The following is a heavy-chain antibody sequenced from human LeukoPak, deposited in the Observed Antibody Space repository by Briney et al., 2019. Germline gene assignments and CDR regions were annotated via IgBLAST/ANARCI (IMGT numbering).Heavy chain of an antibody. CDR3: ASGRVTVVRGPALFFDY. J-gene: IGHJ4*02. Sequence: SETLSLTCAVSGGSISSSNWWSWVRQPPGKGLEWIGEIYHSGSTNYNPSLKSRVTISVDKSKNQFSLKLSSVTAADTAVYYCASGRVTVVRGPALFFDYWGQGTLVTVSS. CDR1: GGSISSSNW. D-gene: IGHD3-10*01. CDR2: IYHSGST. V-gene: IGHV4-4*02.